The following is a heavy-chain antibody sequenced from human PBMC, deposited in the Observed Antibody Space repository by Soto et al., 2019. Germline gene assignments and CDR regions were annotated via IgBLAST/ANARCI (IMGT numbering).Heavy chain of an antibody. CDR3: AAEDYAIFGVVTPPDYYYYYGMDV. Sequence: SVKVSCKASGFTFTSSAVQWVRQARGQRLEWIGWIVVGSGNTNYAQKFQERVTITRDMSTSTAYMELSSLRSEDTAVYYCAAEDYAIFGVVTPPDYYYYYGMDVWGQGTTVTVSS. V-gene: IGHV1-58*01. CDR1: GFTFTSSA. CDR2: IVVGSGNT. J-gene: IGHJ6*02. D-gene: IGHD3-3*01.